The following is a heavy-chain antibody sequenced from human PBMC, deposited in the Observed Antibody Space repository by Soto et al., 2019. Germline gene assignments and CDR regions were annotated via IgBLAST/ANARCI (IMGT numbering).Heavy chain of an antibody. V-gene: IGHV3-23*01. Sequence: GGSLRLSCAASGFAFSNYAMSWVRQAPGKGLEWISVISGSDDNTYYADSVKGRFTISRDNFKNTLYLQMNSLRAEDTAVYFCAKRHHYGSGYSYYFDSWGQGTLVTVSS. J-gene: IGHJ4*02. D-gene: IGHD3-10*01. CDR3: AKRHHYGSGYSYYFDS. CDR2: ISGSDDNT. CDR1: GFAFSNYA.